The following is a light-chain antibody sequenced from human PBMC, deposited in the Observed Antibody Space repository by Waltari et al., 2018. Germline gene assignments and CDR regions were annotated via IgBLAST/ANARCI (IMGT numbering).Light chain of an antibody. V-gene: IGLV2-14*01. Sequence: QSALTQPSSVSGSPGQSITISCTGTSSDVDDYNYVPWYQQHPGNAPKLLLYEFSIRPSGVSNRFSGSKSGNTASLTISGLQAEDEADYYCSSYTSSSTLVFGGGTKVTVL. CDR2: EFS. CDR1: SSDVDDYNY. J-gene: IGLJ2*01. CDR3: SSYTSSSTLV.